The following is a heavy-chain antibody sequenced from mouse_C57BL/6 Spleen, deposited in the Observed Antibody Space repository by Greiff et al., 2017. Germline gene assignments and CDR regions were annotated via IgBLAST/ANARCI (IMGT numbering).Heavy chain of an antibody. J-gene: IGHJ2*01. D-gene: IGHD2-14*01. CDR3: ATEVRSYFDY. CDR2: IDPSDSYT. Sequence: VQLQQPGAELVRPGTSVKLSCKASGYTFTSYWMHWVKQRPGQGLEWIGVIDPSDSYTNYNQKFKGKATLTVDTSSSTAYMQLSSLTSEDSAVYYCATEVRSYFDYWGQGTTLTVSS. CDR1: GYTFTSYW. V-gene: IGHV1-59*01.